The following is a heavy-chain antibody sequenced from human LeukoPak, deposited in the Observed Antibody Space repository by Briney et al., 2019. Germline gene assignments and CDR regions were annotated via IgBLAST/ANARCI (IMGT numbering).Heavy chain of an antibody. V-gene: IGHV3-9*03. CDR1: GFNIDEYA. Sequence: GRSLRLSCAASGFNIDEYAMHWVRQPPGKGLEWVSGISWNSYDIGYADSVKGRFTISRDNAKNSLYLQMNSLRPEDMALYYCAKGVGTSYHYHMDVWGKGTTVIVSS. J-gene: IGHJ6*03. CDR2: ISWNSYDI. CDR3: AKGVGTSYHYHMDV. D-gene: IGHD1-26*01.